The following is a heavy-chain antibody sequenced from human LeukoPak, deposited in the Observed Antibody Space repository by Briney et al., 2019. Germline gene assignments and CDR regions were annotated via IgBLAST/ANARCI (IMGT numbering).Heavy chain of an antibody. CDR1: GFTFSSYS. V-gene: IGHV3-48*01. CDR2: ISSSSSTI. CDR3: ARDEYIHGDLTNFGS. J-gene: IGHJ4*02. D-gene: IGHD4-17*01. Sequence: GGSLRLSCAASGFTFSSYSMNWVRQAPGKGLEWVSYISSSSSTIYYADSVKGRFTISRDNAKNSLYLQMNSLRAEDTAVYYCARDEYIHGDLTNFGSWGQGTLVIVSS.